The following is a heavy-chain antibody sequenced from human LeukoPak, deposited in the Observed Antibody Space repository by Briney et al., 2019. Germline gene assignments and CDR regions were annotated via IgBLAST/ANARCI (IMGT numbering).Heavy chain of an antibody. J-gene: IGHJ4*02. Sequence: GGSLRLSCAASGFTFSSSAMTWVRQAPGKGLEWVSGISGSAVYYADSVKGRFTISRDNAKNSLFLQMNSLRDEDTAVYYCVNLGVQSENDYWGQGTLVTVSS. CDR3: VNLGVQSENDY. CDR1: GFTFSSSA. V-gene: IGHV3-48*02. CDR2: ISGSAV. D-gene: IGHD3-10*01.